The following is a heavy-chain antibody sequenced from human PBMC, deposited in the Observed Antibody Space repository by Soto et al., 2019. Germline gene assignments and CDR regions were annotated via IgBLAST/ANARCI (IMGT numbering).Heavy chain of an antibody. Sequence: SVKVSCKASGGTFSSYAISWVRQAPGQGLEWMGGIIPILGIANYAQKFQGRVTITADKSTSTAYMELSSLRSEDTAVYYCARARCSGGSCYSNYFDYWGQGTLVTVSS. CDR3: ARARCSGGSCYSNYFDY. J-gene: IGHJ4*02. V-gene: IGHV1-69*10. CDR2: IIPILGIA. CDR1: GGTFSSYA. D-gene: IGHD2-15*01.